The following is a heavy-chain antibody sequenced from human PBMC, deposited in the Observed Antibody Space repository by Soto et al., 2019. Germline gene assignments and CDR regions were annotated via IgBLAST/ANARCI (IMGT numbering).Heavy chain of an antibody. V-gene: IGHV1-69*01. CDR1: GGTFSSYA. J-gene: IGHJ4*02. Sequence: QVQLVQSGAEVKKPGSSVKGSCKASGGTFSSYAISWVRQAPGQGLEWMGGIIPIFGTANYAQKFQGRVTITADESTSTAYMELSSLRSEDTAVYYCARDIGYCSGGSCYSFDYWGQGTLVTVSS. CDR3: ARDIGYCSGGSCYSFDY. CDR2: IIPIFGTA. D-gene: IGHD2-15*01.